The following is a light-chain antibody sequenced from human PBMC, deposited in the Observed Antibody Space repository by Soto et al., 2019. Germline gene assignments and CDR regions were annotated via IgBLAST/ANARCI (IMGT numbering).Light chain of an antibody. CDR2: RAS. CDR3: QQYGASPLT. V-gene: IGKV3-20*01. CDR1: QSVSSDY. J-gene: IGKJ4*01. Sequence: ESVLTQSPGTLSLSPGDRATLSCRASQSVSSDYVAWYQQKPGQTPNVLIYRASIRATGIPDRFSGSGSGTDFTLTISRLEPEDFAVYYCQQYGASPLTFGGGTKVEIK.